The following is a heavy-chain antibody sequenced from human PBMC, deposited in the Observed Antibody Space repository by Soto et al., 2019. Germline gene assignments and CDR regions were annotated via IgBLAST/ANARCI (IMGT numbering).Heavy chain of an antibody. CDR2: ISGSGGST. CDR3: AKERQLVPRYGMDL. Sequence: EVQLLESGGGLVQPGGSLRLSCAASGFTFSSYGMSWVRQAPGKGLEWVSGISGSGGSTYYADSVKGRFTISRDNSRNTLHLHMNSLRAEDTAVYYCAKERQLVPRYGMDLWGQRTPVTVSS. V-gene: IGHV3-23*01. CDR1: GFTFSSYG. D-gene: IGHD6-13*01. J-gene: IGHJ6*02.